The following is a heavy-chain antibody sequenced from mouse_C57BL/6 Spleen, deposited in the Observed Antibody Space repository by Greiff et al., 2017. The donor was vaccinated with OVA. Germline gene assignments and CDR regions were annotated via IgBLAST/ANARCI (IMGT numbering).Heavy chain of an antibody. CDR2: IDPNSGGT. V-gene: IGHV1-72*01. CDR1: GYTFTSYW. D-gene: IGHD3-2*02. CDR3: ARHHRLPDYFDY. J-gene: IGHJ2*01. Sequence: QVQLQQPGAELVKPGASVKLSCKASGYTFTSYWMHWVKQRPGQGLEWIGRIDPNSGGTKYNEKFKSKATLTVEKSSSTAYMQLSSLTSEDSAVYYCARHHRLPDYFDYWGQGTTLTVSS.